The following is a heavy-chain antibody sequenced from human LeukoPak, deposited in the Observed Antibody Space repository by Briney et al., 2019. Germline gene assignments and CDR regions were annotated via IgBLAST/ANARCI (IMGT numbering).Heavy chain of an antibody. Sequence: SETLSLTCAVSGGSFSGYYWSWVRAPPGKGLEWGGEINHSGSTNYNPSVKSRVTISVDTSNNQFSLKLSSVTAADTAVYYCARDSSGWLRKGFDYWGQGTLVTVSS. D-gene: IGHD6-19*01. V-gene: IGHV4-34*01. J-gene: IGHJ4*02. CDR3: ARDSSGWLRKGFDY. CDR1: GGSFSGYY. CDR2: INHSGST.